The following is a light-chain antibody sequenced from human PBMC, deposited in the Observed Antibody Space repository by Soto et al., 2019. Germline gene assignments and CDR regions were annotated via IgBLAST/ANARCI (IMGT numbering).Light chain of an antibody. J-gene: IGKJ1*01. CDR2: GAS. Sequence: ELVMTQSPATLPVSPGERATLSCRASQSVSSNLAWYQQKPGQAPRLLIYGASTRATAIPTRFSGGGSGTDFTLTISSLQSEDFAVYYCQQYNNWPQTFGQGTKVEIK. V-gene: IGKV3-15*01. CDR3: QQYNNWPQT. CDR1: QSVSSN.